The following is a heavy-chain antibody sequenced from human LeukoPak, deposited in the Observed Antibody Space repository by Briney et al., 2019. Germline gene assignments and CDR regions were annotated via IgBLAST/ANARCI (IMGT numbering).Heavy chain of an antibody. CDR1: GFTFSSYG. CDR3: AKEITTIVGGLDY. Sequence: PGGSLRLSCAASGFTFSSYGMHWVRQAPGKGLEWVAVISYDGSNKYYADSVKGRFTISRDNSKNTLYLQMNSLRAEDTAVYYCAKEITTIVGGLDYWGQGTLVTVSS. V-gene: IGHV3-30*18. D-gene: IGHD1-26*01. J-gene: IGHJ4*02. CDR2: ISYDGSNK.